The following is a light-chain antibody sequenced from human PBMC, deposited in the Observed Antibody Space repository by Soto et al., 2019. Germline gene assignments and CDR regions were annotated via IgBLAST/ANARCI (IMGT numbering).Light chain of an antibody. Sequence: QSALTQPASVSGSPGQSITISCTGTSSDVGGYNYVSWYQQHPGKAPKLMIYEVSYRPSGVSDRFSGSKSGNTASLTISGLQAEDEADYYCSSYTTSSTLVVFGGGTKLTVL. CDR2: EVS. CDR1: SSDVGGYNY. CDR3: SSYTTSSTLVV. V-gene: IGLV2-14*01. J-gene: IGLJ3*02.